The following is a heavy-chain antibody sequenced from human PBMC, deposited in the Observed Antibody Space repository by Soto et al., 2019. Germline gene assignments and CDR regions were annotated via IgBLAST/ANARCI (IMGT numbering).Heavy chain of an antibody. CDR2: ISGSGGST. CDR3: AKGTSPWELLDWYFDL. D-gene: IGHD1-26*01. CDR1: GFTFSSYA. Sequence: EVQLLESGGGLVQPGGSLRLSCAASGFTFSSYAMSWVRQAPGKGLEWVSAISGSGGSTYYADSVKGRFTISRDNSKNTLYLQMNSLRAEDTAVYYCAKGTSPWELLDWYFDLWGRGTLVTVSS. J-gene: IGHJ2*01. V-gene: IGHV3-23*01.